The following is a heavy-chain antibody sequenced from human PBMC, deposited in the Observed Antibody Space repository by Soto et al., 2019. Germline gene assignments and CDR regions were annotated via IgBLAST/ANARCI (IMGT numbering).Heavy chain of an antibody. J-gene: IGHJ4*02. Sequence: SGPTLVNPTQTLTLTCTFSGFSLSTSGMCVSWIRQPPGKALEWLARIDWDDDKYYSTSLKTRLTISKDTSKNQVVLTMTNMDPVDTATYYCARIVYSNGCYYFDYWGQGTLVTVSS. CDR3: ARIVYSNGCYYFDY. V-gene: IGHV2-70*11. D-gene: IGHD6-19*01. CDR1: GFSLSTSGMC. CDR2: IDWDDDK.